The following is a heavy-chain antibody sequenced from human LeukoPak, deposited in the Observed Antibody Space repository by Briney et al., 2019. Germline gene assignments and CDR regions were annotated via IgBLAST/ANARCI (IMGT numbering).Heavy chain of an antibody. Sequence: GGSLRLSCAASGFTFSGHWMSSVRQAPGKGLEWVANIKKWGSDKYYEDSVKGRFTISRDNANNLLYLQMNSLRGEDTAVYYCTRDRSRAEDDWGQGTLVSASS. J-gene: IGHJ4*02. D-gene: IGHD1-14*01. CDR2: IKKWGSDK. CDR3: TRDRSRAEDD. CDR1: GFTFSGHW. V-gene: IGHV3-7*01.